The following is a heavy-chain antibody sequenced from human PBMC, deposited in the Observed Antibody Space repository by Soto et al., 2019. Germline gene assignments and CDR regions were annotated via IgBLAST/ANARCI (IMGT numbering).Heavy chain of an antibody. CDR3: ARREIQGPIDY. J-gene: IGHJ4*02. Sequence: QVQLQESGPGLVKPSDTLSLTCAVSGYSISSSNWWGWIRQPPGKGLEWIGYIYYSGTTYYNPSRKSRVTMSVDTSKNQFSLRLTSVAAVDTAVYYCARREIQGPIDYWGQGTLVTVSS. CDR2: IYYSGTT. CDR1: GYSISSSNW. D-gene: IGHD1-26*01. V-gene: IGHV4-28*01.